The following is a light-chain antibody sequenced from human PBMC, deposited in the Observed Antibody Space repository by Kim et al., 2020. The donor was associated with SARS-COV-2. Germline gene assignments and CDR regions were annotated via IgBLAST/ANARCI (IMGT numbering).Light chain of an antibody. V-gene: IGKV3-20*01. Sequence: SPGERATLSCRARQSVSSSYLAWYQQKPGQAPRLLIYGASSRATGIPDRFSGSESGTDFTLTISRLEPEDFAVYYCQQYGSSLLTFGGGTKVEIK. CDR1: QSVSSSY. J-gene: IGKJ4*01. CDR3: QQYGSSLLT. CDR2: GAS.